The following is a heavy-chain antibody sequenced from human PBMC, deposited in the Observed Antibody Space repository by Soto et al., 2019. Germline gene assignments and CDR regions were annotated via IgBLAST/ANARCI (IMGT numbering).Heavy chain of an antibody. CDR3: ATRSPAFDY. V-gene: IGHV1-18*01. Sequence: QVQLVQSGPEVKKPGASVKVSCKTSGYTFTSYGISWVRQAPGQGLEWMGWISTYKGNTNYAQKFQGRVTMTTDTSTSTRYMELRSVRSDDTAVYCCATRSPAFDYWGQGTLVTASS. CDR1: GYTFTSYG. J-gene: IGHJ4*02. CDR2: ISTYKGNT.